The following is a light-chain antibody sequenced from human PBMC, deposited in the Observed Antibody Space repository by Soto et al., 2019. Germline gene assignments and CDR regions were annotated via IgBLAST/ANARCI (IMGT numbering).Light chain of an antibody. V-gene: IGKV3-20*01. CDR2: GAS. Sequence: EIVLTQSPGTLSLSPGERATLSCRASQSIINNYLAWYQQKPGQAPRLLIFGASSRATGIPDRFSGSGSGTDFTLTISRLGPEDFAVYYCHQYANSPPTFGQGTKVDIK. CDR1: QSIINNY. CDR3: HQYANSPPT. J-gene: IGKJ1*01.